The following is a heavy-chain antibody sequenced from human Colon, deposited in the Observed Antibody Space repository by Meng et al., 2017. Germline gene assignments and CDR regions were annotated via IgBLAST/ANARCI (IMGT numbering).Heavy chain of an antibody. Sequence: QVELAESGGVVVQPARSLRFYCAASGFTFSIYAMHWVRQAPGKGLEWVAVISYDGSNKYYADSVKGRFTISRDNSKNTLYLQMNSLRAEDTAVYYCASAWGDYWGQGTLVTVSS. CDR1: GFTFSIYA. CDR2: ISYDGSNK. V-gene: IGHV3-30*01. D-gene: IGHD3-16*01. J-gene: IGHJ4*02. CDR3: ASAWGDY.